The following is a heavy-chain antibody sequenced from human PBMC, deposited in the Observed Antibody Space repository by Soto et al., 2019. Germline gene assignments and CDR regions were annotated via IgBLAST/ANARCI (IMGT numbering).Heavy chain of an antibody. V-gene: IGHV3-30-3*01. CDR1: GFTFSSYA. D-gene: IGHD3-16*01. Sequence: QVQLVESGGGVVQPGRSLRLSCAASGFTFSSYAMHWVRRAPGKGLEWMAVMSYDGSNKYYADSVKGRFTIFRDNSKNTLYLQMNSVRPEDTALYYCARDGGAYWGQGTLVIVSS. CDR3: ARDGGAY. J-gene: IGHJ4*02. CDR2: MSYDGSNK.